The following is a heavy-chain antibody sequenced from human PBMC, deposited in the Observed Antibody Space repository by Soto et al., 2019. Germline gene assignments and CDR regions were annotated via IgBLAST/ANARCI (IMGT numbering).Heavy chain of an antibody. CDR2: INHSGST. D-gene: IGHD6-6*01. CDR1: GGSFSGYY. J-gene: IGHJ6*02. V-gene: IGHV4-34*01. Sequence: QVQLQQWGAGLLKPSETLSLTCAVYGGSFSGYYWSWIRQPPGKGLEWIGEINHSGSTNYNPSLKIRVTISVDTSKNQFSLKLSSVTAADTAVYYCARGGAARATYYYYYYGMDVWGQGTTVTVSS. CDR3: ARGGAARATYYYYYYGMDV.